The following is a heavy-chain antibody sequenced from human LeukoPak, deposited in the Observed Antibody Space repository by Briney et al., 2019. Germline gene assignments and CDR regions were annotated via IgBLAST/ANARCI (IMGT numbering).Heavy chain of an antibody. CDR2: IDPSDSYT. D-gene: IGHD5-18*01. CDR1: GSRFTSYW. Sequence: PGESLKISCKGSGSRFTSYWISWVRPMPGKGLEWMGRIDPSDSYTNYSPSFQGHVTISADKSISTAYLQWSSLKASDTAMYYCARHEAMDDYWGQGTLVTVSS. J-gene: IGHJ4*02. V-gene: IGHV5-10-1*01. CDR3: ARHEAMDDY.